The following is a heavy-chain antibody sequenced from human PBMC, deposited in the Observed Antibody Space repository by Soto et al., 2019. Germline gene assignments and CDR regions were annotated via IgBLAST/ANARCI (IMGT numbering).Heavy chain of an antibody. V-gene: IGHV1-18*01. CDR2: ISAYNGNT. J-gene: IGHJ2*01. CDR3: ARVSAYGDYVHALGL. CDR1: GYTFTSYG. Sequence: QVRLVQSGAEVKKPGASVKVSCKASGYTFTSYGISWVRQAPGQGLEWMGWISAYNGNTNYAQKLQGRVTMTTDTATSTAYMELRSLRSDDTAVYYCARVSAYGDYVHALGLWGRGTLVTFSS. D-gene: IGHD4-17*01.